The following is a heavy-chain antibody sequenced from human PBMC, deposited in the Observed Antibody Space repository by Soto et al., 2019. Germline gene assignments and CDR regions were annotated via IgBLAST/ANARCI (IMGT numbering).Heavy chain of an antibody. CDR3: ARDPPPWVVGSQPFDY. D-gene: IGHD1-26*01. J-gene: IGHJ4*02. CDR1: GFTFSSYG. V-gene: IGHV3-33*01. CDR2: IWYDGSNK. Sequence: GGSLRLSCAASGFTFSSYGMHWVRQAPGKGLEWVAVIWYDGSNKYYADSVKGRFTISRDNSKNTLYLQMNSLRAEDTAVYYCARDPPPWVVGSQPFDYWGQGTLVTVSS.